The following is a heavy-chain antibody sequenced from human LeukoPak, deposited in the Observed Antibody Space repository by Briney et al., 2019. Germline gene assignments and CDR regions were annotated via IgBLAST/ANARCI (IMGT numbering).Heavy chain of an antibody. J-gene: IGHJ4*02. V-gene: IGHV4-34*01. CDR2: IYYSGST. D-gene: IGHD3-10*01. Sequence: SETLSLTCAVYGGSFSGYYWIWIRQPPGKGLEWIGSIYYSGSTYYNPSLKSRVTISVDTSKNQFPLKLSSLTAAETAVYYCARQYGSGSSYTPVVDLWGQGTLVTVSS. CDR3: ARQYGSGSSYTPVVDL. CDR1: GGSFSGYY.